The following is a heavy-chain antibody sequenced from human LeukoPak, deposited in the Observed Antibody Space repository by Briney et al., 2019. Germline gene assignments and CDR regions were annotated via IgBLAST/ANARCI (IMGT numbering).Heavy chain of an antibody. CDR2: IIPIFGTA. V-gene: IGHV1-69*13. D-gene: IGHD5-24*01. CDR1: GGTFSSYA. Sequence: ASVKVSCKASGGTFSSYAISWVRQAPGQGLEWMGGIIPIFGTANYAQKFQGRVTITADESTSTAYMELSSLRSEDTAVYYCARDLQRWLQGPIDYWGQGTLVTVSS. J-gene: IGHJ4*02. CDR3: ARDLQRWLQGPIDY.